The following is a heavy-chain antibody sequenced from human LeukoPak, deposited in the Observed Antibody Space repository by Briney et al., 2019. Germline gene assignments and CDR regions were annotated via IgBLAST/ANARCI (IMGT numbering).Heavy chain of an antibody. V-gene: IGHV3-23*01. CDR1: GFTFSSYA. J-gene: IGHJ5*02. CDR2: ISGSGGST. CDR3: AKGNYDFWSGPPPNWFDP. Sequence: AGGSLRLSCAASGFTFSSYAMSWVRQAPGKGLEWVSAISGSGGSTYYADSVKGRFTISRDNSKNTLYLQMNSLRAEDTAVYYCAKGNYDFWSGPPPNWFDPWGQGTLVTVSS. D-gene: IGHD3-3*01.